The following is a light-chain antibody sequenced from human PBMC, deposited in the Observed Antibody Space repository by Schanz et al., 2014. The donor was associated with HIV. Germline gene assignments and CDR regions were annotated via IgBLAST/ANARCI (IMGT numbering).Light chain of an antibody. Sequence: QSVLTQPASVSGSAGQSITISWTGTSGDVGPYDYAPAYQQHPGQAPKLLIYDVTDRPSGVSNRFSASKSGNTASLTISGLQAEDEADYYCGSYTVSHSPWMFGGGTKLTVL. CDR2: DVT. CDR3: GSYTVSHSPWM. J-gene: IGLJ3*02. V-gene: IGLV2-14*03. CDR1: SGDVGPYDY.